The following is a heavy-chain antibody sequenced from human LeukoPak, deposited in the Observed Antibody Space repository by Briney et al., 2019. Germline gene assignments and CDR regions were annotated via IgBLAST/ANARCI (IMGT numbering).Heavy chain of an antibody. Sequence: GASLRLSCAACGFTFSSYAMSWVRQAPGKGLEWVSAISGRGGSTYYAGSVRGRLTLYRDNSKNTLYLQMNSLRAEDTAVYYCAKTSRVVTGTTELGFDGWGEGRMVTVSA. V-gene: IGHV3-23*01. D-gene: IGHD1-7*01. CDR2: ISGRGGST. CDR1: GFTFSSYA. CDR3: AKTSRVVTGTTELGFDG. J-gene: IGHJ3*01.